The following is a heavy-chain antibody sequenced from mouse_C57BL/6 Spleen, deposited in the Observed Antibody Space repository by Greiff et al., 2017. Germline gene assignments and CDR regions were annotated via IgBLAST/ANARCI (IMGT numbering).Heavy chain of an antibody. CDR1: GYAFSSSW. Sequence: QVQLQQSGPELVKPGASVKISCKASGYAFSSSWMNWVKQWPGKGLEWIGRIYPGGGDTNYNGEFTGKATLTADKSSSTAYMKLSSLTAEDSAVYFCARWDYLCYDSSYEGYWGQGTTLTVSS. V-gene: IGHV1-82*01. J-gene: IGHJ2*01. CDR2: IYPGGGDT. D-gene: IGHD1-1*01. CDR3: ARWDYLCYDSSYEGY.